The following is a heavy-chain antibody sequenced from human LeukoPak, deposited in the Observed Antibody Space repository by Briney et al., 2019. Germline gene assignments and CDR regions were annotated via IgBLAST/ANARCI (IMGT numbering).Heavy chain of an antibody. J-gene: IGHJ5*02. D-gene: IGHD3-10*01. CDR2: ISWSSGSI. CDR1: GFTFDDYA. Sequence: GGSLRLSCAASGFTFDDYAMHWVRQAPGKGLEWVSGISWSSGSIGYADSVKGRFTISRDNAKNSLYLQMNSLRAEDTALYYCAKDHVVRGVITDNWLDPWGQGTLVTVSS. CDR3: AKDHVVRGVITDNWLDP. V-gene: IGHV3-9*01.